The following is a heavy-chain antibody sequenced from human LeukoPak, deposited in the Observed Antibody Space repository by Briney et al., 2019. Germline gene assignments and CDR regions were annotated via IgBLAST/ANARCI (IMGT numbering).Heavy chain of an antibody. CDR1: GFTFSRHG. CDR2: ISPSGDIK. CDR3: ARGESSCCSGGCYFAS. V-gene: IGHV3-48*04. D-gene: IGHD2-21*02. Sequence: GGSLRLSCVASGFTFSRHGMNWVRQAPGKGLEWVSGISPSGDIKYYADSVKGRFTVSRDNGKRSLYLHMNSLRAEDTAMYYCARGESSCCSGGCYFASWGQGTLVTISS. J-gene: IGHJ5*01.